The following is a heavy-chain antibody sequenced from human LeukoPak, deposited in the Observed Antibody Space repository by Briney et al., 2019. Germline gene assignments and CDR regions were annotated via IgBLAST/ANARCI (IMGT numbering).Heavy chain of an antibody. D-gene: IGHD3-10*01. J-gene: IGHJ4*02. V-gene: IGHV3-48*04. CDR2: ISSSSGTI. CDR3: ARRDYYGSGSPDF. Sequence: GGSLRLSCAASGFRFSTFGMSWVRQAPGKGLEWVSYISSSSGTIFYADSVKGRFTISRDNAKKSLYLQMNSLRAEDTALYYCARRDYYGSGSPDFWGQGTLVTISS. CDR1: GFRFSTFG.